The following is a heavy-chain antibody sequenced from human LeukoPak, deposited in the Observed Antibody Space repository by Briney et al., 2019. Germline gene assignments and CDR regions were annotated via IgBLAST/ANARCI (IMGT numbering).Heavy chain of an antibody. Sequence: TAGASLQISGGGGGSNFSTYWIGGGRALAAKGEEWVGTIYPGDSDTRYSPSFQGQVTLSVDKSINTAYLQWNSLQASDSAMYYCTLRGHQIDFWGQGTLVTVSS. CDR3: TLRGHQIDF. J-gene: IGHJ4*02. CDR1: GSNFSTYW. V-gene: IGHV5-51*01. CDR2: IYPGDSDT. D-gene: IGHD5-12*01.